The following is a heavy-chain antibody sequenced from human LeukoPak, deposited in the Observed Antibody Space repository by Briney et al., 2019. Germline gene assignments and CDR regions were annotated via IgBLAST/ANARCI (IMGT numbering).Heavy chain of an antibody. D-gene: IGHD6-13*01. Sequence: GGSLRLSCAASGFTFSSYSMNWVRQAPGKGLEWVSSISSSSRYIYYADSVKGRFTISRDNAKNSLYLQMNSLRAEDTAVYYCARVGELDSSSWDYWGQGTLVTVSS. CDR2: ISSSSRYI. V-gene: IGHV3-21*01. CDR3: ARVGELDSSSWDY. CDR1: GFTFSSYS. J-gene: IGHJ4*02.